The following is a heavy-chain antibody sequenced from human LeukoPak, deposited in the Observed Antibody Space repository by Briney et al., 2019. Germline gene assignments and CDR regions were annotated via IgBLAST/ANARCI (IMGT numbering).Heavy chain of an antibody. D-gene: IGHD2/OR15-2a*01. CDR2: IYYSGST. CDR1: GGSISSSSYY. V-gene: IGHV4-39*07. Sequence: PSETLSLTCTVSGGSISSSSYYWGWIRQPPGKGLEWIGSIYYSGSTYYNPSLKSRVTISVDTSKNQFSLKLGSVTAADTAAYYCASLPTFLSPDVDYWGQGTLVTVSS. J-gene: IGHJ4*02. CDR3: ASLPTFLSPDVDY.